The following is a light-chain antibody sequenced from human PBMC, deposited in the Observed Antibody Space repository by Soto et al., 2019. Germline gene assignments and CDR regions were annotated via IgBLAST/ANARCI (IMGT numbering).Light chain of an antibody. V-gene: IGKV3-15*01. CDR3: QQYGSSPT. CDR1: QSVSSN. J-gene: IGKJ1*01. CDR2: GAS. Sequence: EIVMTQSPATLSVSPGERATLSCRASQSVSSNLAWYQQKPGQAPRLLIYGASTRATGIPVRFSGSGSGTEFTLTISRLEPEDFAVYYCQQYGSSPTFGQGTKVDNK.